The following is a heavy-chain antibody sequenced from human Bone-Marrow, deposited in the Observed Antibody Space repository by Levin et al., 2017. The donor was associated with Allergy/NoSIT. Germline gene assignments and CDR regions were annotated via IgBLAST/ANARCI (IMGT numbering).Heavy chain of an antibody. CDR3: ARIGGVVDFWGAENWFDL. D-gene: IGHD3-3*01. Sequence: GASVKVSCAASGFTFSDYGMNWVRQAPGKGLEWVSSISSSGSDIYYTDSVKGRVTISRDNAKNSLSLQMNSLRVEDTAMYYCARIGGVVDFWGAENWFDLRGHATLVAVSS. J-gene: IGHJ5*02. CDR2: ISSSGSDI. CDR1: GFTFSDYG. V-gene: IGHV3-21*01.